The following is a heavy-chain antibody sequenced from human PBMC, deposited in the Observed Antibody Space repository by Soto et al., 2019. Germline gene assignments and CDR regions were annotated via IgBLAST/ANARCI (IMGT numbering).Heavy chain of an antibody. CDR1: GFTFSSHE. D-gene: IGHD4-4*01. Sequence: VGSLRLSCAVSGFTFSSHEMNWVRQAPGKGLEWVSYIGTSGKTIYYADSVRGRFTISRDNAKNSLYLQMNSLRAEDTAVYFCARDPAIYSGKFDYGLDVWGRGTTVTVS. CDR2: IGTSGKTI. V-gene: IGHV3-48*03. CDR3: ARDPAIYSGKFDYGLDV. J-gene: IGHJ6*02.